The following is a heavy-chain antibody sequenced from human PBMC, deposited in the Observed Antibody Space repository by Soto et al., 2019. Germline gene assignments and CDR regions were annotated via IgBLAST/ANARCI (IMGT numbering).Heavy chain of an antibody. D-gene: IGHD2-2*01. CDR2: ISYDGTNK. V-gene: IGHV3-30*18. CDR1: GFTFSSYV. Sequence: QVQLVESGGGVVQPGRSLRISCAASGFTFSSYVMHWVRQAPGKGLEWVAVISYDGTNKYYVDSVKGRFTISRDNSKNTLYLQMNSLRVEDTAVYSCAKERSTYQDYWGQGTLVTVSS. J-gene: IGHJ4*02. CDR3: AKERSTYQDY.